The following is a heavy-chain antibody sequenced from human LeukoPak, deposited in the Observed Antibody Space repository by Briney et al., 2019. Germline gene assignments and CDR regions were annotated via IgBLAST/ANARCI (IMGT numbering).Heavy chain of an antibody. D-gene: IGHD3-3*01. J-gene: IGHJ6*02. V-gene: IGHV4-34*01. Sequence: PSETLSLTCAVYGGSFSGYYWSWIRQPPGKGLEWIGEINHSGSTNYNPSLKSRVTISVDTSKNQFSLKLSSVTAADTAVYYCAFTLGVGMDVWGQGTTVTVSS. CDR3: AFTLGVGMDV. CDR2: INHSGST. CDR1: GGSFSGYY.